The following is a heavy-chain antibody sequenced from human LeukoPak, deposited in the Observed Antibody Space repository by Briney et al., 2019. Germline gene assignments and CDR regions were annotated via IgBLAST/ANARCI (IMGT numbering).Heavy chain of an antibody. D-gene: IGHD3-3*01. Sequence: GGSLRLSCAASGFTVSSNYMSWVRQAPGKGLEWVSVIYSGGSTYYADSVKGRFTISRDNSKNTLYLQMNSLRAEDTAVYYCAKAGDYDFWSGFCIDYWGQGTLVTVSS. J-gene: IGHJ4*02. CDR1: GFTVSSNY. CDR2: IYSGGST. CDR3: AKAGDYDFWSGFCIDY. V-gene: IGHV3-53*05.